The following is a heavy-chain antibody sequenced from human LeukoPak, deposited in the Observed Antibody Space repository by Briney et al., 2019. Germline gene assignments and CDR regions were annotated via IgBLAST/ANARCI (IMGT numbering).Heavy chain of an antibody. Sequence: ASVKVSCKASGYTFTSYDINWVRQATGQGLEWMGWMNPNSGNTGYAQKFQGKVTITRNTSISTAYMELSSLRSEDTPVYYCARGSSSGIVDYYYYMDVWGKGTTVTVSS. J-gene: IGHJ6*03. CDR3: ARGSSSGIVDYYYYMDV. V-gene: IGHV1-8*03. CDR1: GYTFTSYD. D-gene: IGHD3-22*01. CDR2: MNPNSGNT.